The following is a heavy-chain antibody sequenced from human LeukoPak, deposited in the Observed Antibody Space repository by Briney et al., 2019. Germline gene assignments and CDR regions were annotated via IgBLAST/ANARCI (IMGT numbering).Heavy chain of an antibody. CDR2: IYYSGST. Sequence: SETLSLTCTASGGSISSYYWSWIRQPPGKGLEWIGYIYYSGSTNYNPSLKSRVTISVDTSKNQFSLKLSSVTAADTAVYYCARETYYYDSSGYYYPARGYYFDYWGQGTLVTVSS. V-gene: IGHV4-59*01. CDR1: GGSISSYY. J-gene: IGHJ4*02. CDR3: ARETYYYDSSGYYYPARGYYFDY. D-gene: IGHD3-22*01.